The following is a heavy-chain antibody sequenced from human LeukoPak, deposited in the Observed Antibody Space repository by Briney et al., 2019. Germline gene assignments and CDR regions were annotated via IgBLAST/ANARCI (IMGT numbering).Heavy chain of an antibody. Sequence: SETLSLTCTVSDGSISSSYWSWIRQPPGKGLEWIGSIYYSGSTNYNPSLKSRVTISVDTSKNQFSLKLSSVTAADTAVYYCARGGSLDYWGQGTLVTVSS. V-gene: IGHV4-59*01. J-gene: IGHJ4*02. D-gene: IGHD1-26*01. CDR2: IYYSGST. CDR1: DGSISSSY. CDR3: ARGGSLDY.